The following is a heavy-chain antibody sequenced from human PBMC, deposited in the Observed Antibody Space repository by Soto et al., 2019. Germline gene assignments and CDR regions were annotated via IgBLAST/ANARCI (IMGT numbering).Heavy chain of an antibody. CDR2: ISAYNGNT. CDR1: GYTFTSYG. V-gene: IGHV1-18*01. J-gene: IGHJ6*02. CDR3: ARDQWLDYYYYGMDV. Sequence: GASVKVSCKASGYTFTSYGISWVRQAPGQGLEWMGRISAYNGNTNYAQKLQGRVTMTTDTSTSTAYMELRSLRSDDTAVYYCARDQWLDYYYYGMDVWGQGTTVTVSS. D-gene: IGHD6-19*01.